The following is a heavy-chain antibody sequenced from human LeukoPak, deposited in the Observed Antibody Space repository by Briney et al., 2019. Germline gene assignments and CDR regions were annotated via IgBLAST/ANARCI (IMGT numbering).Heavy chain of an antibody. J-gene: IGHJ3*02. CDR1: GFTSNMYS. CDR3: ATLGENGFDI. D-gene: IGHD3-16*01. Sequence: GGSLRLSCAASGFTSNMYSMNWVRQAPGKGLEWVSSISSSSSYIYYVDSLKGRFTISRDNAKNSLYLQMNSLRAEDTAVYYCATLGENGFDIWGQGTMVTVSS. V-gene: IGHV3-21*01. CDR2: ISSSSSYI.